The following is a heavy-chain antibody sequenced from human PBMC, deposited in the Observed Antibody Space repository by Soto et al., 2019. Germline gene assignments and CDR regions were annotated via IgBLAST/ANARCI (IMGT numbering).Heavy chain of an antibody. V-gene: IGHV4-31*03. D-gene: IGHD1-26*01. CDR1: GGSISSGGYY. J-gene: IGHJ3*02. CDR2: IYYSGST. CDR3: ARGHTGNDAFDI. Sequence: SETLSLTCTVSGGSISSGGYYWSWIRQHPGKGLEWIGYIYYSGSTYYNPSLKSRVTISVDTSKNQFSLKLSSVTAADTAVYYCARGHTGNDAFDIWGQGTMVTVSS.